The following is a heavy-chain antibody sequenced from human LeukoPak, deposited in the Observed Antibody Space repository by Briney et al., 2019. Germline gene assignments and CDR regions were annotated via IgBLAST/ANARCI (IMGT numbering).Heavy chain of an antibody. CDR3: AREIFGSGSYPYF. V-gene: IGHV3-33*01. CDR2: IWHDGSHK. D-gene: IGHD3-10*01. CDR1: GFSFDTYA. J-gene: IGHJ4*02. Sequence: GGSLRLSCAASGFSFDTYAMHWVRQAPGQGLEWVALIWHDGSHKFYSNSVRGQFTISRDNSKNTVYLQMNNLRPDDTAVYYCAREIFGSGSYPYFWGQGTLVTVSS.